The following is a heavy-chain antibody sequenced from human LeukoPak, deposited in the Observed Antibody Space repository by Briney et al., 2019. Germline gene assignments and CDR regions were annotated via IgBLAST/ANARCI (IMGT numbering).Heavy chain of an antibody. D-gene: IGHD3-22*01. Sequence: GGSLRLSCAAPGFTFSSYGMSWVRQAPGKGLEWVSAISGSGGSTYYADSVKGRFTISRDNSKNTLYLQMNSLRAEDTAVYYCAKAPIPYDSSGYVFDYWGQGTLVTVSS. CDR3: AKAPIPYDSSGYVFDY. V-gene: IGHV3-23*01. J-gene: IGHJ4*02. CDR2: ISGSGGST. CDR1: GFTFSSYG.